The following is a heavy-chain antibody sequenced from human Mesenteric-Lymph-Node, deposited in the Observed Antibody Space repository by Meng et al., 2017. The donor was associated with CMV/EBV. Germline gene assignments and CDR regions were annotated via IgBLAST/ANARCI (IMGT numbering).Heavy chain of an antibody. Sequence: GESLKISCAASGFAFRNYEMNWVRQAPGKGLEWVSYISASGGTIFYLDSVKGRFTVSRDDARSSLYLQMNNLGADDTGLYYCARDPVQWFGAYSQHHDGLDIWGRGTMVTVSS. J-gene: IGHJ3*02. CDR1: GFAFRNYE. CDR2: ISASGGTI. CDR3: ARDPVQWFGAYSQHHDGLDI. V-gene: IGHV3-48*03. D-gene: IGHD3-10*01.